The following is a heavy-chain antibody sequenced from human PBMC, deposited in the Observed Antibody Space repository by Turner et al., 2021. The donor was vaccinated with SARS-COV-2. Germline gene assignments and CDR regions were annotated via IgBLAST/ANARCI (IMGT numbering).Heavy chain of an antibody. CDR1: GSTFPSYY. V-gene: IGHV1-46*03. CDR3: ARDTIYYYDSSGYFRLDY. J-gene: IGHJ4*02. Sequence: QVQLVQSGAEVKKPGASVKVSCKASGSTFPSYYMHWVRQAPGQGLEWMGRINPSGGSTSYAQKFQGRVTMTRDTSTSTVYMELSSLRSEDTAVYYCARDTIYYYDSSGYFRLDYWGQGTLVTVSS. CDR2: INPSGGST. D-gene: IGHD3-22*01.